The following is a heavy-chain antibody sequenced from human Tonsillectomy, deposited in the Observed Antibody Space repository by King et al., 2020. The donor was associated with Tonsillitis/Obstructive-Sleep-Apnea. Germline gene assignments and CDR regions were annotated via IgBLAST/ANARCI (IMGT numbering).Heavy chain of an antibody. D-gene: IGHD6-6*01. J-gene: IGHJ3*02. Sequence: QVQLVESGGGVVQPGRALRLSCASSGFTFRSYAMHWVRQAPGKGLEWGAVLSYDGRNKYYADFVKGRLTISRDNSKNTLYLQMNSLRPEDTAVYYCASLEYSISSGPFDIWGQGTMVTVSS. CDR2: LSYDGRNK. V-gene: IGHV3-30*01. CDR1: GFTFRSYA. CDR3: ASLEYSISSGPFDI.